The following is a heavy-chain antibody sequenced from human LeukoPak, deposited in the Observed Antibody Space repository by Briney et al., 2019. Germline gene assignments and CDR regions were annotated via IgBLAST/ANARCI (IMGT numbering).Heavy chain of an antibody. Sequence: NPSETLSLTCTVSGDSVSTSSSYWGWIRQPPGEGLEWIGSIYYSGSTYYNTSLKSRVTISVDTSKNQFSLKLSSVTAADTAVYYCARDSRPGYSSGWDGGNIDYWGQGTLVTVSS. D-gene: IGHD6-19*01. CDR3: ARDSRPGYSSGWDGGNIDY. CDR1: GDSVSTSSSY. J-gene: IGHJ4*02. V-gene: IGHV4-39*07. CDR2: IYYSGST.